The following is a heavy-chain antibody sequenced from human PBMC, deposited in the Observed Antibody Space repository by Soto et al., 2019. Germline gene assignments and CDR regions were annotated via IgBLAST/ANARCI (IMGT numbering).Heavy chain of an antibody. CDR3: AKGKGMTYYYGMDV. V-gene: IGHV3-23*01. CDR2: ISDSGGST. J-gene: IGHJ6*02. Sequence: VQLLESGGGLVQPGGSLRLSCAASGLTFSSYAMSWVRQAPGKGLEWVSSISDSGGSTYFADTVKGRFTISRDNFKNTLYLQMNGLRVEDTAIYYCAKGKGMTYYYGMDVWGQGTTVTVSS. CDR1: GLTFSSYA. D-gene: IGHD1-20*01.